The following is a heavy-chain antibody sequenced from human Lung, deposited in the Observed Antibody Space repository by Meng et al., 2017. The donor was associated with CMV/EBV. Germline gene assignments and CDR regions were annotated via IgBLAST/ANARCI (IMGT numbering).Heavy chain of an antibody. CDR3: AREPGVEAAGTFFH. CDR2: ISAYNGNT. D-gene: IGHD6-13*01. Sequence: QLVQVGAEVKKPGPSVKVSCKASGYTFTHYGISWVRQAPGQGLEWMGWISAYNGNTKYAQKVQGRVTMTTDTSTNTAYMELRSLRSDDTAIYYCAREPGVEAAGTFFHWGQGTLVTVSS. J-gene: IGHJ4*02. CDR1: GYTFTHYG. V-gene: IGHV1-18*01.